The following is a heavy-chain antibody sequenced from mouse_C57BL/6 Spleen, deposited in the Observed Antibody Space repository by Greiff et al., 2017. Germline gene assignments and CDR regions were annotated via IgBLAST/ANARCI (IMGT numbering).Heavy chain of an antibody. CDR3: VRQREGDPYYFDY. CDR1: GFSFNTYA. D-gene: IGHD2-13*01. V-gene: IGHV10-1*01. J-gene: IGHJ2*01. CDR2: IRSKSNNYAT. Sequence: EVHLVESGGGLVQPKGSLKLSCAASGFSFNTYAMNWVRQAPGKGLEWVARIRSKSNNYATYYADSVKDRFTISRDDSESMLYLQMNNLKTEDTAMYYCVRQREGDPYYFDYWGQGTTLTVSS.